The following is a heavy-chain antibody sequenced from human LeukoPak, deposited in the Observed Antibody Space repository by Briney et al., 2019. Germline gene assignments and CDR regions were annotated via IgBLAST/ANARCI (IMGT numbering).Heavy chain of an antibody. CDR2: TSNSGGT. CDR1: GGSISSYN. D-gene: IGHD6-6*01. V-gene: IGHV4-4*07. J-gene: IGHJ4*02. CDR3: ARETHTPYSSSAGGDYYFDY. Sequence: SHSLSLTWTVAGGSISSYNWSWVPEPAQKRPWWVVGTSNSGGTNYNPSLKRRVTMSVDKSKSKFSLQLTSVTAADTAVYYCARETHTPYSSSAGGDYYFDYWGQGTLVTVSS.